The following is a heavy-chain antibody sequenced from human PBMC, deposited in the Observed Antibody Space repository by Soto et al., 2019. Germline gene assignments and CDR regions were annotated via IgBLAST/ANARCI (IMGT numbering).Heavy chain of an antibody. J-gene: IGHJ4*02. CDR1: GTSISSYY. D-gene: IGHD2-8*01. CDR2: IHYSGTT. Sequence: SETLSLTCTVSGTSISSYYWSWIRQPPGKGLGWIANIHYSGTTNYNPSLASRVTLSVDTSKNQFSLKMTSVTAADRAMYFCARYNSYAIDYWGRGTLVTVSS. V-gene: IGHV4-59*01. CDR3: ARYNSYAIDY.